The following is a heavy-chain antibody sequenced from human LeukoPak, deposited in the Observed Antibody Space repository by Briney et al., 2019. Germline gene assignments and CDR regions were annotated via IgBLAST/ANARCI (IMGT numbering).Heavy chain of an antibody. CDR3: PKRSDYRSNRNSFES. CDR2: INDGGGDT. Sequence: GGSLRLSCAASGFTFSSYGMSWVRQAPGKGLEWVSAINDGGGDTYYADSVKGRFSISRDNSKNTLYLQVLSLRAEDTAVYYCPKRSDYRSNRNSFESWGQGTPVTVSS. D-gene: IGHD1-14*01. V-gene: IGHV3-23*01. CDR1: GFTFSSYG. J-gene: IGHJ4*02.